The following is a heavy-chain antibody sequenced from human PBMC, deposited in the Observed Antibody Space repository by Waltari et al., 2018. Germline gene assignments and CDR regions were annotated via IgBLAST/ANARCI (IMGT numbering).Heavy chain of an antibody. CDR2: IYHTGST. CDR1: GYSNNTDYY. Sequence: QVQLEESGPGLVKPSQTLSLTCAVSGYSNNTDYYWAWIRQPPGKGLEWIGSIYHTGSTHYNSSLKSRVAIGVDTSKRQFSLTLSTVTAADTAIYYCAQESILTSGLFDSWGQGTLVTVSS. CDR3: AQESILTSGLFDS. J-gene: IGHJ4*02. D-gene: IGHD3-10*01. V-gene: IGHV4-38-2*01.